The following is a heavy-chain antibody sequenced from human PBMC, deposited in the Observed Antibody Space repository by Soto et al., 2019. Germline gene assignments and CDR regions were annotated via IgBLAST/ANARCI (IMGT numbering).Heavy chain of an antibody. V-gene: IGHV1-3*01. CDR3: AREAAYYDFWGGPTHQDWFDP. CDR2: INAGNGNT. J-gene: IGHJ5*02. D-gene: IGHD3-3*01. CDR1: GYTFTSYA. Sequence: QVQLVQSGAEVKKPGASVKVSCKASGYTFTSYAMHWVRQAPGQRLEWMGWINAGNGNTKYSQKFQGRVTITRDTSASTAYMELSSLRSEDTAVYYCAREAAYYDFWGGPTHQDWFDPWGQGTLVTVSS.